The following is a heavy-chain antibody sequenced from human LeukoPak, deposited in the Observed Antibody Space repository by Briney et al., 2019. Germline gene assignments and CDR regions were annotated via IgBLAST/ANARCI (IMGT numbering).Heavy chain of an antibody. Sequence: PGGSLRLSCAASGFTFSSYAMSWVRQAPGKGLEWVSAISGSGGSTYYADSVKGRFTISRDNSKNTLYLQMNSLRAEDTAVYYCARGGSGYSAYDFDYWGQGILVTVSS. CDR2: ISGSGGST. D-gene: IGHD5-12*01. V-gene: IGHV3-23*01. CDR1: GFTFSSYA. CDR3: ARGGSGYSAYDFDY. J-gene: IGHJ4*02.